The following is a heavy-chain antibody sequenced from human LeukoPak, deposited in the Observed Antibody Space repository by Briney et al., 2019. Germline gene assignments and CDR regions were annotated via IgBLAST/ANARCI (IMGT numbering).Heavy chain of an antibody. CDR2: IYYSGST. J-gene: IGHJ4*02. CDR3: ARVVPGYSYGFPDY. CDR1: GGSISSGDYY. V-gene: IGHV4-30-4*01. Sequence: SETLSLTCTVSGGSISSGDYYWSWIRQPPGKGLEWIGYIYYSGSTYYNPSLKSRVTISVDTSKNQFSLKLSSVTAADTAVYYCARVVPGYSYGFPDYWGQGTLVTVSS. D-gene: IGHD5-18*01.